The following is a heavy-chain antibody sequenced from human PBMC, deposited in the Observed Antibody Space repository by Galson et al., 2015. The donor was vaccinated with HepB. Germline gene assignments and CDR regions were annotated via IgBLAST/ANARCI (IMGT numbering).Heavy chain of an antibody. D-gene: IGHD2/OR15-2a*01. J-gene: IGHJ4*02. CDR1: GFTFSSYA. CDR3: ARDHLGTCEVIWH. Sequence: SLRLSCAASGFTFSSYAMHWVRQAPGKGLEWVAVISFDGDNKYADSVKCRFTISRDNSKNMVYLQMNSLRAEDTAVYYCARDHLGTCEVIWHWGQGTLVTVYS. CDR2: ISFDGDNK. V-gene: IGHV3-30-3*01.